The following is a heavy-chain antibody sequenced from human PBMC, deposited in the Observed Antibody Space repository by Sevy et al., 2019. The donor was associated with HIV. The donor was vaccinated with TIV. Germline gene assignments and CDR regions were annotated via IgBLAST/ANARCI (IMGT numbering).Heavy chain of an antibody. Sequence: GGSLRLSCAASGFTFSNYAMHWVRQAPGKGLEWVAGISYDGSKKDYGDSVKGPFTISRDNSKNTLFLQMNSLTVEDTVVYYCARDLFIMTVDWYFGIWGRGPLVTVSS. CDR1: GFTFSNYA. CDR3: ARDLFIMTVDWYFGI. D-gene: IGHD3-16*02. V-gene: IGHV3-30*04. CDR2: ISYDGSKK. J-gene: IGHJ2*01.